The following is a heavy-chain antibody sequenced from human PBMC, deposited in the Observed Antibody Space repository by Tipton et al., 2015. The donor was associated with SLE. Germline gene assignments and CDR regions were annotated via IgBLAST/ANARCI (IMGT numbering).Heavy chain of an antibody. J-gene: IGHJ4*02. V-gene: IGHV4-4*07. Sequence: LRLSCTVSRGSFSGHYWSWIRQPAGKGLEWIGRIHSSGITNYNPSLKNRVTMSLDTSKNQFSLKLISVTAADTAVYYCASDIIEELDYWGQGTLVTVSS. CDR2: IHSSGIT. D-gene: IGHD3-10*01. CDR3: ASDIIEELDY. CDR1: RGSFSGHY.